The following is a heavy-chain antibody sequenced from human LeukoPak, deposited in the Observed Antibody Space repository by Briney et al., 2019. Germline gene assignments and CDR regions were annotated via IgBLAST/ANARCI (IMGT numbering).Heavy chain of an antibody. CDR3: AKGSAISRPYYFDY. V-gene: IGHV3-23*01. CDR1: GFTFNSYA. Sequence: GGSLRLSCAASGFTFNSYAMSWVREVPGEGLEWVSAITGSGSSTYHAESVKGRFTISRDNSKNTLYLQMDSLRAEDMAVYYCAKGSAISRPYYFDYWGQGTLVTVSS. D-gene: IGHD2-2*01. J-gene: IGHJ4*02. CDR2: ITGSGSST.